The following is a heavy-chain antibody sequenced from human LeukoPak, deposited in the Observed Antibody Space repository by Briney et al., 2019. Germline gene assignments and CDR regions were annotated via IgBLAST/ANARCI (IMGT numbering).Heavy chain of an antibody. Sequence: EASVTVSCKASGYTFTGYYMHWVRQAPGQGLEWMGWINPNSGGTNYAQKFQGRVTMTRDTSISTAYMELSRLRSDDTAVYYCARDKPLWFANYYYYYMDVWGKGTTVTVSS. CDR1: GYTFTGYY. D-gene: IGHD3-10*01. J-gene: IGHJ6*03. CDR3: ARDKPLWFANYYYYYMDV. CDR2: INPNSGGT. V-gene: IGHV1-2*02.